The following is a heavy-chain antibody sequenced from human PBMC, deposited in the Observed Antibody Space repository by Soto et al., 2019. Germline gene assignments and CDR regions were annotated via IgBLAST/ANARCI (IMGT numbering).Heavy chain of an antibody. Sequence: GGSLRLSCAASGFTFSSYAMKWVRQAPGKGLEWVAVISFDGSNKYYADSVKGRFTISRDNSKNTLYLQMNSLRAEDTAVYFCARGPSSLTRFDYWGQGTLVTVSS. V-gene: IGHV3-30-3*01. CDR2: ISFDGSNK. D-gene: IGHD2-2*01. CDR3: ARGPSSLTRFDY. CDR1: GFTFSSYA. J-gene: IGHJ4*02.